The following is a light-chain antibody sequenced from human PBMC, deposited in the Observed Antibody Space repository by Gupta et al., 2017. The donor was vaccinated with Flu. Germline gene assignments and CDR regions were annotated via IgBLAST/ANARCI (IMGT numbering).Light chain of an antibody. V-gene: IGKV4-1*01. CDR2: WAS. J-gene: IGKJ1*01. CDR3: QQYYGSPPT. CDR1: HTIFSSSDNMSA. Sequence: NCKSGHTIFSSSDNMSALAGYQQKARQPPQLLLYWASTRESGVPDRFIGSGSGTDVILTIISLQAEDVAVDYCQQYYGSPPTFGQGTKVEI.